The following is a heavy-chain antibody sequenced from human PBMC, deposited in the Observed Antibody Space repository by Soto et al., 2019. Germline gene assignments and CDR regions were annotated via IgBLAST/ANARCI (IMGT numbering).Heavy chain of an antibody. CDR3: ARTVSSGWYSI. J-gene: IGHJ3*02. D-gene: IGHD6-19*01. CDR2: ISSSSSYT. Sequence: GGSLRLSCAASGFTFSDYYMSWIRQAPGKGLEWVSYISSSSSYTNYADSVKGRFTISRDNAKNSLYLQMNSLRAEDTAVYYCARTVSSGWYSIWGQGTMVTVSS. CDR1: GFTFSDYY. V-gene: IGHV3-11*06.